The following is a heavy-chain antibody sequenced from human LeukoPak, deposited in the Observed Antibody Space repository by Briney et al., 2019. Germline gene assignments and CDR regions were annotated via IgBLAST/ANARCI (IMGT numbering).Heavy chain of an antibody. CDR1: GGSISSYY. D-gene: IGHD3-22*01. V-gene: IGHV4-59*08. J-gene: IGHJ5*02. Sequence: SETLSLTCTVSGGSISSYYWSWIRQPPGKGLEWIGYIYYSGSTNYNPSLKSRVTISVDTSKNQFSLKLSSVTAADTAVYYCARRETYYYDSSGYYREEWFDPWGQGTLVTVSS. CDR2: IYYSGST. CDR3: ARRETYYYDSSGYYREEWFDP.